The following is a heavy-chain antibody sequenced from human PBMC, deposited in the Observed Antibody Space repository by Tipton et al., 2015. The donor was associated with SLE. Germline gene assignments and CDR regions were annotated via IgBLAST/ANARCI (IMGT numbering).Heavy chain of an antibody. V-gene: IGHV3-48*01. CDR2: ISSSSSTI. CDR3: ARENYDILTGYDYFDY. D-gene: IGHD3-9*01. J-gene: IGHJ4*02. Sequence: SLRLSCAASGFTFSSYSMNWVRQAPGKGLEWVSYISSSSSTIYYADSVKGRFTISRDNAKNSLYLQMNSLRAEDTAVYYCARENYDILTGYDYFDYWGQGTLVTVSS. CDR1: GFTFSSYS.